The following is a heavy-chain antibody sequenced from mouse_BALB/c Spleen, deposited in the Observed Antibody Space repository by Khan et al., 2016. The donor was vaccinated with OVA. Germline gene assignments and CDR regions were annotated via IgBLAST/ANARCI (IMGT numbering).Heavy chain of an antibody. CDR2: IIYTGYT. J-gene: IGHJ3*01. CDR3: ARSTYRYAFVY. D-gene: IGHD2-12*01. CDR1: GDSITSGY. Sequence: EVQLQESGPSLVKPSQTLSLTCSVAGDSITSGYWNWIRKFPGNKLEYMGYIIYTGYTYYNPSLKSRISITRHTSKNQYYLQLSSVTDEDTATYYCARSTYRYAFVYWGQGTLVTVSA. V-gene: IGHV3-8*02.